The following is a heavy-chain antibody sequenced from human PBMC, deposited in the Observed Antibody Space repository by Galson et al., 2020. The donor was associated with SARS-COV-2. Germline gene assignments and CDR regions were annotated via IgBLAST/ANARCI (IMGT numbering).Heavy chain of an antibody. J-gene: IGHJ3*02. CDR3: AREADYYNSSGYHLVDALDI. CDR2: IKSDGSEK. CDR1: GFTFSSYW. Sequence: GGSLRLSCAASGFTFSSYWMNWVRQAPGKGLEWVANIKSDGSEKNYVDSVKGRFTISRDNARNSLYLQVSSLRAEDTALYYCAREADYYNSSGYHLVDALDIWGQGTVVTVSS. D-gene: IGHD3-22*01. V-gene: IGHV3-7*01.